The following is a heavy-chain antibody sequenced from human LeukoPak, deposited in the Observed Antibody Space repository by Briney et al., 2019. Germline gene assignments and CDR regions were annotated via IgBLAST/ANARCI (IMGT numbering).Heavy chain of an antibody. CDR2: INHSGST. J-gene: IGHJ6*04. Sequence: SETLSLTCAVYGGSFSGYYWSWIRQPPGKGLEWIGEINHSGSTNYNPSLKSRVTISVDTSKNQFSLKLSSVTAADTAVYYCARGGIVVVVAANFGMDVWGKGTTVTVS. V-gene: IGHV4-34*01. D-gene: IGHD2-15*01. CDR3: ARGGIVVVVAANFGMDV. CDR1: GGSFSGYY.